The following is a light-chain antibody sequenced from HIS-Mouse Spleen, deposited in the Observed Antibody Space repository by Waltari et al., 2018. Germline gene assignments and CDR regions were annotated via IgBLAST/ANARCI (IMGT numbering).Light chain of an antibody. V-gene: IGLV3-1*01. J-gene: IGLJ2*01. CDR3: QAWDSSTVV. CDR2: QDS. Sequence: SYELTQPPSVSVSPGQTASITCTGAKVGEKYACWYQQKPGQSPVLVIYQDSKRPSGIPERFSGSNSGNTATLTISGTQAMDEADYYCQAWDSSTVVFGGGTKLTVL. CDR1: KVGEKY.